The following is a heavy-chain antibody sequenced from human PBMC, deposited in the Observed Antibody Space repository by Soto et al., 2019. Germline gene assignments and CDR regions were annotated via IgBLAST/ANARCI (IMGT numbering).Heavy chain of an antibody. CDR3: ATAVSGYPPSYYYYAMDV. J-gene: IGHJ6*02. CDR1: GYTFTSYG. Sequence: GASVKVSCKASGYTFTSYGISWVRQAPGQGLEWMGWISAYNGNTNYAQKLQGRVTMTTDTSTSTAYMELSSLRSEDTAVYYCATAVSGYPPSYYYYAMDVWGQGSTVT. CDR2: ISAYNGNT. V-gene: IGHV1-18*04. D-gene: IGHD3-3*01.